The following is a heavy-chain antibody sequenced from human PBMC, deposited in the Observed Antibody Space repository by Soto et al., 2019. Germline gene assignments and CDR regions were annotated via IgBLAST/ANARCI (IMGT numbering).Heavy chain of an antibody. V-gene: IGHV3-23*01. Sequence: EVQLLESGGGLVQRGGSLRLSCAASGFPFSSYVMSWVRQAPGKGLAGVSGISGGGSNTFYADSVKGRFTISRDNSKDTLRLQMNSLGAEDTAVYYCAKDSNKYSSSLRGRYFDYWGQGIGVTVSS. CDR3: AKDSNKYSSSLRGRYFDY. CDR2: ISGGGSNT. CDR1: GFPFSSYV. D-gene: IGHD4-4*01. J-gene: IGHJ4*02.